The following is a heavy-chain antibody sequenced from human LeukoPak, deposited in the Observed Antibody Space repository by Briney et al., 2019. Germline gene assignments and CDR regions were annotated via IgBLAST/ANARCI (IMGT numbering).Heavy chain of an antibody. CDR3: ARAYCSGGSCYLVDY. V-gene: IGHV4-4*02. CDR2: IYHSGST. CDR1: GGSVSSSNW. Sequence: CXVSGGSVSSSNWGSGGRQPPGQGLEWIGEIYHSGSTNYNPSLKSRVTISVDKFKNQFSLKLSSVTAADTAVYYCARAYCSGGSCYLVDYWGQGTLVTVSS. D-gene: IGHD2-15*01. J-gene: IGHJ4*02.